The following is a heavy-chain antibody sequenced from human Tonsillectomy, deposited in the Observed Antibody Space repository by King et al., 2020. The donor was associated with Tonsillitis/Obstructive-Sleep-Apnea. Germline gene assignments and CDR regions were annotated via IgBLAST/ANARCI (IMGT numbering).Heavy chain of an antibody. D-gene: IGHD3-22*01. CDR1: GYTFTGYY. J-gene: IGHJ4*02. Sequence: VQLVQSGAEVKKPGASVKVSCKAAGYTFTGYYMHWVRQAPGQGLEWRGWINSNSGGTNYAQKFQGWVTMTRDTSISTAYMELSRLRSDDTAVYYCARAQYYYDSSGYFDYWGQGTLVTVSS. CDR3: ARAQYYYDSSGYFDY. V-gene: IGHV1-2*04. CDR2: INSNSGGT.